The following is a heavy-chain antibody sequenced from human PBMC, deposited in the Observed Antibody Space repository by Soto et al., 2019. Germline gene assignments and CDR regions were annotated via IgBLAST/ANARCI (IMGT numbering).Heavy chain of an antibody. CDR3: ASGASRWYPYCFDS. J-gene: IGHJ4*02. D-gene: IGHD6-13*01. CDR1: EGTFNSYA. V-gene: IGHV1-69*01. CDR2: IIPYYNTL. Sequence: QAQVVQSGAEVRKPGSSVKLSCKASEGTFNSYAIAWVRQAPGQGLEWMGGIIPYYNTLNYAQKFQDRVTITADDYTNTVYMELSSLRSDDTAFYFCASGASRWYPYCFDSWGQGTLVTVSS.